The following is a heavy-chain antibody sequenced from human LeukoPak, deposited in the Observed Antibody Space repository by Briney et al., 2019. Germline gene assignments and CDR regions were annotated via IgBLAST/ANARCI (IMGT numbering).Heavy chain of an antibody. CDR3: AKVKYDYGDPVGWFDP. CDR2: ISSSGGNT. J-gene: IGHJ5*02. CDR1: GFTFWNSA. V-gene: IGHV3-23*01. Sequence: PGGSLRLSCAASGFTFWNSAITWVRQAPGKGLEWVSHISSSGGNTYYADPVKGRFTISRDNSTNTLYLQMNSLRGEDTAVYYCAKVKYDYGDPVGWFDPWGRGTLVTVSS. D-gene: IGHD4-17*01.